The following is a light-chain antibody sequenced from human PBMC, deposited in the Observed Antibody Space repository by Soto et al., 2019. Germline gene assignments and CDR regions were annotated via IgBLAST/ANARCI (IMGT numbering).Light chain of an antibody. CDR1: SSNIGAVFD. Sequence: QSVLTQPPSVSGAPGQRVTISCTGSSSNIGAVFDVHWYQQVPGTAPKLLIYENTTRPSGVPDRFAGSKAGTSASLAITGLQAEDEAAYYCQSYDSCMSGWLFGGWTKLTVL. V-gene: IGLV1-40*01. CDR2: ENT. J-gene: IGLJ2*01. CDR3: QSYDSCMSGWL.